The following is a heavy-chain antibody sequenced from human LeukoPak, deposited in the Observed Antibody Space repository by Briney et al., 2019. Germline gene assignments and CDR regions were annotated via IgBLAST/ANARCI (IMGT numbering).Heavy chain of an antibody. CDR2: INPNSGGST. J-gene: IGHJ6*03. CDR1: GYTFTGYY. CDR3: ARDWKFLEWLPVEAYYYYMDV. Sequence: ASVKVSCKASGYTFTGYYMHWVRQAPGQGLEWMGWINPNSGGSTSYAQKFQGRVTMTRDTSTSTVYMELSSLRAEDTAVYYCARDWKFLEWLPVEAYYYYMDVWGKGTTVTVSS. V-gene: IGHV1-46*01. D-gene: IGHD3-3*01.